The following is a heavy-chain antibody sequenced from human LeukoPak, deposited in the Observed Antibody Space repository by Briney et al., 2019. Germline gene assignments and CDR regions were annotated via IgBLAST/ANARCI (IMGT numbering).Heavy chain of an antibody. CDR1: GGSINSGNYY. Sequence: PSETLSLTCTVSGGSINSGNYYWTWIRQPPGKGLEWIGYIFYSGSTYYNPSLKSRLTISVDTSKNQFSLKLSSVTAADTAVYYCARDGNYYYYYMDVWGKGTTVTVSS. D-gene: IGHD1-26*01. CDR3: ARDGNYYYYYMDV. J-gene: IGHJ6*03. CDR2: IFYSGST. V-gene: IGHV4-30-4*08.